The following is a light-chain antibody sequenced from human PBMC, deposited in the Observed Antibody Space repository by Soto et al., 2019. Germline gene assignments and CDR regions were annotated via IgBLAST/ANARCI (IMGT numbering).Light chain of an antibody. CDR2: DTS. CDR1: TGAVTSGHY. V-gene: IGLV7-46*01. Sequence: QAVVTQEPSLTVSPGGTVTLTCGSSTGAVTSGHYPYWFQQKPGQAPRTLIYDTSNKHSWTPARFSGSLLGGKAALSLSGAQPEDEAEYYCLLSYRGALQVFGGGTKLTVL. CDR3: LLSYRGALQV. J-gene: IGLJ3*02.